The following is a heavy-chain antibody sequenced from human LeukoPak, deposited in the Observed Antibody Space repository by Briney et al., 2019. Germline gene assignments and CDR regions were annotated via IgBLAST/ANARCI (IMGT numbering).Heavy chain of an antibody. Sequence: GGSLRLSCAASGFTFSDYWMHWVRQAPGKGLVWVSRIDPDGSSTSYAESVKGRFTISRDNAKNSLYLQMNSLRAEDTAVYYCAELGITMIGGVWGKGTTVTISS. CDR3: AELGITMIGGV. D-gene: IGHD3-10*02. J-gene: IGHJ6*04. V-gene: IGHV3-74*01. CDR1: GFTFSDYW. CDR2: IDPDGSST.